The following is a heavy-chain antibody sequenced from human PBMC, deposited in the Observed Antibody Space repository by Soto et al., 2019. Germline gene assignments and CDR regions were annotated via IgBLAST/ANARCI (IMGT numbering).Heavy chain of an antibody. CDR3: ARFALPAASEYFDY. D-gene: IGHD2-2*01. Sequence: VQLVESGGGLVQPGGSLRLSCAASGFTFSYYWMSWVRQAPGKGLEWVANIKQDGSEKYYVDSVKGRFTISRDNAKNPLYLQMNSLRADDTAVYYCARFALPAASEYFDYWGQGTLVTVSS. CDR1: GFTFSYYW. CDR2: IKQDGSEK. V-gene: IGHV3-7*03. J-gene: IGHJ4*02.